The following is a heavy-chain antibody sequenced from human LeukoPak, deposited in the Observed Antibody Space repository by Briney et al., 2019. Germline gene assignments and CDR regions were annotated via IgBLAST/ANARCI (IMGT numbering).Heavy chain of an antibody. Sequence: GGSLRLSCAASGFTFSSYAMSWVRQAPGKGLEWVSAISGSGGSTYYADSVKGRFTISRDNSKNTLYLQMNSLRAEDTAVYYCAKDRSGVVVGATTFDYWGQGTLVTVSS. CDR3: AKDRSGVVVGATTFDY. CDR2: ISGSGGST. D-gene: IGHD1-26*01. CDR1: GFTFSSYA. V-gene: IGHV3-23*01. J-gene: IGHJ4*02.